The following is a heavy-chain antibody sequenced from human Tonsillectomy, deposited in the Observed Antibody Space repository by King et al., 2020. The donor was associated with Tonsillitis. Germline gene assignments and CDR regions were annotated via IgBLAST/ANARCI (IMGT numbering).Heavy chain of an antibody. CDR1: GYSFTRYG. CDR3: ATDYFASSGYYPD. J-gene: IGHJ4*02. D-gene: IGHD3-22*01. V-gene: IGHV1-18*01. CDR2: ISAYNGNT. Sequence: QLVQSGAEVKKPGASVKVSCKASGYSFTRYGISWVRQAPGKGLEWMGCISAYNGNTNYAQKLQGRVTMTTDTSTSTAYMELRRLRSDDTAVYYCATDYFASSGYYPDWGQGTLVTVSS.